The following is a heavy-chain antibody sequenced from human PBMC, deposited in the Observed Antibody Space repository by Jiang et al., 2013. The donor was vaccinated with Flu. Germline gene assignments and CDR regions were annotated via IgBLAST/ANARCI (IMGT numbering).Heavy chain of an antibody. V-gene: IGHV1-2*04. CDR2: INPNSGGT. D-gene: IGHD1-26*01. Sequence: GAEVKKPGASVKVSCKASGYTFTGYYMHWVRQAPGQGLEWMGWINPNSGGTNYAQKFQGWVTMTRDTSISTAYMELSRLRSDDTAVYYCARVGLVGSPTPYPLDYWGQGTLVTVSS. CDR3: ARVGLVGSPTPYPLDY. J-gene: IGHJ4*02. CDR1: GYTFTGYY.